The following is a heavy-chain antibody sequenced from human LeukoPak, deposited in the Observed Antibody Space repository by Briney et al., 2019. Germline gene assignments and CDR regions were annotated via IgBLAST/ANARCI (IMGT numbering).Heavy chain of an antibody. CDR3: ARLSDHYYDSSGYLYYFDY. V-gene: IGHV4-39*01. CDR2: IYYSGST. Sequence: PSETLSLTCTVSGGSFSSSNYYWGWVRQPPGRGLEWIGSIYYSGSTYYNPSLKSRVTISVDTSKNQFSLKLSSVTAADTAVYYCARLSDHYYDSSGYLYYFDYWGQGTLVTVSS. CDR1: GGSFSSSNYY. D-gene: IGHD3-22*01. J-gene: IGHJ4*02.